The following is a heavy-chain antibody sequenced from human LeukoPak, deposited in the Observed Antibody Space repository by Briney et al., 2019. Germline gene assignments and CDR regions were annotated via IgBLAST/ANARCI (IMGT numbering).Heavy chain of an antibody. CDR2: INQGGSEK. D-gene: IGHD3-22*01. Sequence: QTGGSLRLSCAASGFTFSSYAMNWVRQAPGKGLEWVANINQGGSEKYYVDSVKGRFTISRDNAKNSLYLEMNSLRAEDTAVYYCLRENHDSGWSFDYWGQGTLVTVSS. V-gene: IGHV3-7*01. CDR1: GFTFSSYA. J-gene: IGHJ4*02. CDR3: LRENHDSGWSFDY.